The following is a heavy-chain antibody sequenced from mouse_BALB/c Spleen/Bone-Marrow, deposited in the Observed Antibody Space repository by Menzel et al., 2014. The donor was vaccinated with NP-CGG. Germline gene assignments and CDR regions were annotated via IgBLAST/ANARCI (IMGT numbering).Heavy chain of an antibody. V-gene: IGHV1-14*01. CDR3: ARGVDFDY. Sequence: VQLKESGPELVKPGASVKMSCKASEYTFLNYVMHWVKQKPGQGLEWIGYINPYYDVTKYNEKFKGKATLTSDKSSSTAYMELSSLTSEDSAGYYCARGVDFDYLGHGTTLTVSS. CDR2: INPYYDVT. J-gene: IGHJ2*01. CDR1: EYTFLNYV.